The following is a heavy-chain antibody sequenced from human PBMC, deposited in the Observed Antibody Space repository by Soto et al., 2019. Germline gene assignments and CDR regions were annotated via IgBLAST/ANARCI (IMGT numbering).Heavy chain of an antibody. V-gene: IGHV4-30-2*01. CDR2: IYHSGSI. J-gene: IGHJ4*02. Sequence: QLQLQESGSGLVKPSQTLSLTCAVSGGSISSGGYSWSWIRQPPGQVLEWIGYIYHSGSIYYNPSLKSRVTISVDRSKNQFSLKLSSVTAADTAVYYCARENNVLPGGYFDYWGQGTLVTVSS. CDR1: GGSISSGGYS. CDR3: ARENNVLPGGYFDY. D-gene: IGHD3-10*01.